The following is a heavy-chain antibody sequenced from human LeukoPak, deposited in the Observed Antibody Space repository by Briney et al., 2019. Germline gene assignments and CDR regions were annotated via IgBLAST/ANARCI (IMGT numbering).Heavy chain of an antibody. CDR1: GYTFTGYY. D-gene: IGHD6-19*01. CDR3: ARVGSSGWYHWFDP. Sequence: ASVKVSFKASGYTFTGYYLHWVRQAPGQGLEWMGWINPISGVTGSAQKFQGRVTMTGDKSISTVYMELSRLTSDDTAIYFCARVGSSGWYHWFDPWGQGTLVTVSS. J-gene: IGHJ5*02. V-gene: IGHV1-2*02. CDR2: INPISGVT.